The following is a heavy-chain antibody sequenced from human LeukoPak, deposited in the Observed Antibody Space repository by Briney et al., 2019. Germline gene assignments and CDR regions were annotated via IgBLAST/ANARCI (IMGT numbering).Heavy chain of an antibody. J-gene: IGHJ3*02. Sequence: KPSETLSLTCTVSGGSISSYYWSWIRQPPGKGLEWIGYIYYSGSTNYNPSLKSRVTISVDTSKNQFSLKLSSVTAADTAVYYCAPTYCSSTSCYSDAFDIWGQGTMVTVSS. D-gene: IGHD2-2*01. V-gene: IGHV4-59*12. CDR2: IYYSGST. CDR1: GGSISSYY. CDR3: APTYCSSTSCYSDAFDI.